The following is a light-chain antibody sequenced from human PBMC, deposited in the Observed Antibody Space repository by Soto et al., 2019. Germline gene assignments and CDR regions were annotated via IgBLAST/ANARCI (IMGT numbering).Light chain of an antibody. CDR1: QSISSW. CDR3: QQSYSTPRT. Sequence: IQMSQSPSTLSASVGDRVIITYLASQSISSWLAWYQQKPGKAPKLLIYKASSLESGVPSRFSGSGSGTEFTLTISSLQPEDFATYYCQQSYSTPRTFGQGTKVDIK. CDR2: KAS. J-gene: IGKJ1*01. V-gene: IGKV1-5*03.